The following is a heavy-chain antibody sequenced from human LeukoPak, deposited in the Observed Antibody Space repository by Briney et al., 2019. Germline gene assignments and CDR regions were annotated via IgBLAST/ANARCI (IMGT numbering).Heavy chain of an antibody. CDR2: IKSNGDGGTT. Sequence: GGSLRLSCAGSGFTFSAAWMSWVRQAPGKGLEWVGRIKSNGDGGTTDYSAPVKGRFTISRDDSKNTLYLQMNSLKTEDTAVYYCNWIKGHCSSSRCSYYYYGMDVWGKGTTVTVSS. V-gene: IGHV3-15*01. J-gene: IGHJ6*04. CDR3: NWIKGHCSSSRCSYYYYGMDV. CDR1: GFTFSAAW. D-gene: IGHD2-2*01.